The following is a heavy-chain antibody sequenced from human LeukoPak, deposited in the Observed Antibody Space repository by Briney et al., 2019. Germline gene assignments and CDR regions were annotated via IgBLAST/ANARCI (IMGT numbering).Heavy chain of an antibody. CDR2: ISDDETYK. CDR3: AKDKAAAGIGYFDY. CDR1: GFTFNSYS. V-gene: IGHV3-30-3*01. D-gene: IGHD6-13*01. Sequence: GGSLRLSCAASGFTFNSYSMHWVRQAPGRGLEWVTAISDDETYKFYADSVKGRFTISRDNSKNTLYLQMNSLRAEDTAVYYCAKDKAAAGIGYFDYWGQGTLVTVSS. J-gene: IGHJ4*02.